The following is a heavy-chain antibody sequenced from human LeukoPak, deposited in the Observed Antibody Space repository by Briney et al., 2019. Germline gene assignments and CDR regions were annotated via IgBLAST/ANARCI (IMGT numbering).Heavy chain of an antibody. V-gene: IGHV4-59*04. D-gene: IGHD3-22*01. Sequence: PSETLSLTCTVSGGSISGYYWSWIRLPPGKGLEYIGTLYYSGTTYYNPSLKSRVTISVDTSNNQFSLSLSFVTAADSAMYYCARHRYHDSRAYLPGWFDPWGQGTLVTVSS. CDR1: GGSISGYY. CDR2: LYYSGTT. CDR3: ARHRYHDSRAYLPGWFDP. J-gene: IGHJ5*02.